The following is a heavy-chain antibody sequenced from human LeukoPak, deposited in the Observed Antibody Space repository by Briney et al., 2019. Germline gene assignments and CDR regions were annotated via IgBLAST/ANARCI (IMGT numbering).Heavy chain of an antibody. CDR3: ARGAYYYDSSGYYLGYYYYYMDV. V-gene: IGHV4-34*01. D-gene: IGHD3-22*01. CDR1: GGSFSGYY. J-gene: IGHJ6*03. CDR2: INHSGST. Sequence: SETLSLACAVYGGSFSGYYWSGIRQPPGKGLEWVGEINHSGSTNYNPSLKSRVPISVDTSKNQFSLKLSSVTAADTAVYYCARGAYYYDSSGYYLGYYYYYMDVWGKGTTVTVSS.